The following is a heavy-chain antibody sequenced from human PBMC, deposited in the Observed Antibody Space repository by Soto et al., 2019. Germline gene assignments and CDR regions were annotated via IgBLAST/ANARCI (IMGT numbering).Heavy chain of an antibody. CDR2: ISAYNGNT. CDR3: ARDVGYCSSTSCPHNWFDP. D-gene: IGHD2-2*01. V-gene: IGHV1-18*01. Sequence: ASVKVSCKASGYTFTSYGISWVRQAPRQGVEWMGWISAYNGNTNYAQKLQGRVTMTTDTSTSTAYMELRSLRSDDTAVYYCARDVGYCSSTSCPHNWFDPWGQGTLVTVSS. CDR1: GYTFTSYG. J-gene: IGHJ5*02.